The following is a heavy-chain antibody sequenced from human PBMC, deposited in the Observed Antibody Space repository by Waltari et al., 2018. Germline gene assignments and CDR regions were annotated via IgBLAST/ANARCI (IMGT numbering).Heavy chain of an antibody. CDR3: AGASGPTYDSSGYPLDY. J-gene: IGHJ4*02. Sequence: QVQLVESGGGVVQPGRSLRLSCAASGFTFSSYAMHWVRQAPGQGLEWVDGSAYEGSNKYDAVAGKGRVTIASYNSKNTLYLQLNSLRAEDTAVYVCAGASGPTYDSSGYPLDYWGQGTLVTVAA. V-gene: IGHV3-30-3*01. CDR1: GFTFSSYA. D-gene: IGHD3-22*01. CDR2: SAYEGSNK.